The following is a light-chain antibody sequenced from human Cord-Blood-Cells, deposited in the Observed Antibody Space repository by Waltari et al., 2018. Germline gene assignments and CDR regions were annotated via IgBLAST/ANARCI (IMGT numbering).Light chain of an antibody. CDR2: AAS. CDR3: QQYDNHPLT. V-gene: IGKV1-8*01. Sequence: AIRMTQSPSSLSASKGDRLTLTCRASQGISSYLAWYQQKPGKAPKLLIYAASTVQRGVPSRFSGSGSGTDFTLTISCLQSEDFATYYCQQYDNHPLTFGGGTKVEIK. J-gene: IGKJ4*01. CDR1: QGISSY.